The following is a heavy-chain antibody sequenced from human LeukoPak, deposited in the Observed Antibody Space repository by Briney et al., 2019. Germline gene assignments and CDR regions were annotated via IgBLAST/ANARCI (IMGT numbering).Heavy chain of an antibody. CDR3: ARAHDSSGYYFPLDY. Sequence: PGGSLRLSCAASGFSVSSNYMSWVRQAPGKGLEWVSVIYSGGSTYYADSVKGRFTISRDNSKNTLYLQMNSLRAEDTAVYYCARAHDSSGYYFPLDYWGQGTLVTVSS. CDR1: GFSVSSNY. V-gene: IGHV3-53*01. D-gene: IGHD3-22*01. J-gene: IGHJ4*02. CDR2: IYSGGST.